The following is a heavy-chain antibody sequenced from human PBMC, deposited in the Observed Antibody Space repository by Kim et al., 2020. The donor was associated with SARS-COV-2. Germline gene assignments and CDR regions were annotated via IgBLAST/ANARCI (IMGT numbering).Heavy chain of an antibody. D-gene: IGHD6-19*01. CDR3: ATIAVAGPGDWFDP. CDR1: GFTFSSYA. CDR2: IWYDGSNK. V-gene: IGHV3-33*01. J-gene: IGHJ5*02. Sequence: GGSLRLSCAASGFTFSSYAMHWVRQAPGKGLEWVAVIWYDGSNKYYADSVKGRFTISRDNSKNTLYLQMNSLRAEDTAVYYCATIAVAGPGDWFDPWGQGTLVTVSS.